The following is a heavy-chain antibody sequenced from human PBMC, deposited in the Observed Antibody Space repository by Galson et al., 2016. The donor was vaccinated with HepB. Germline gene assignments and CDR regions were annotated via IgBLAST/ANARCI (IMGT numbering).Heavy chain of an antibody. CDR2: IRQDGGET. D-gene: IGHD2-2*02. Sequence: SLRLSCAASGFTFGSHWMSWVRQAPGKGLEWVANIRQDGGETNYVDSVKGRFTISRDNAKNSQYLQMNSLSADDTAICYCASFPNCRGTTCYTVFDYWGPGTLVSVAS. J-gene: IGHJ4*02. CDR1: GFTFGSHW. V-gene: IGHV3-7*01. CDR3: ASFPNCRGTTCYTVFDY.